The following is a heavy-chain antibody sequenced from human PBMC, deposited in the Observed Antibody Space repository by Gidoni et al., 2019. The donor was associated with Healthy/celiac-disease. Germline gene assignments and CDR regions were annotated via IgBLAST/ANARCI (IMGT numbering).Heavy chain of an antibody. CDR1: GFTFSSYA. D-gene: IGHD5-18*01. CDR2: ISGSGGST. CDR3: AKSPPPHSLAGPGWYFDL. V-gene: IGHV3-23*01. Sequence: EVQLLESGGGLVQPGGSLRLSCAASGFTFSSYAMSWVRQAPGKGLEWVSAISGSGGSTYYADSVKGRFTISRDNSKNTLYLQMNSLRAEDTAVYYCAKSPPPHSLAGPGWYFDLWGRGTLVTVSS. J-gene: IGHJ2*01.